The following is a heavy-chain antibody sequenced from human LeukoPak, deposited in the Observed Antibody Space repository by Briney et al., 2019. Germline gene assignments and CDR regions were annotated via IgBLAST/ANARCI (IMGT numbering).Heavy chain of an antibody. CDR3: VRVRMATILVDAFDL. V-gene: IGHV3-11*04. J-gene: IGHJ3*01. CDR2: ISTTGNTI. CDR1: GGSISSGSYY. Sequence: LSLTCTVSGGSISSGSYYMSWIRQAPGKGLEWVSYISTTGNTIYYADSVKGRFTISRDNAKNSLYLQMKSLRAEDTAVYYCVRVRMATILVDAFDLWGQGTMVTVSS. D-gene: IGHD5-24*01.